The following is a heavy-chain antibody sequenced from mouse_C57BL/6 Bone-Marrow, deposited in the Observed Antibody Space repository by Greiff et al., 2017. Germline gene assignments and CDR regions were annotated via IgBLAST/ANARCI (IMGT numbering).Heavy chain of an antibody. Sequence: EVKLVESGGGLVQSGRSLRLSCATSGFTFSDFYMEWVRQAPGKGLEWIAASRNKANDYTTEYSASVKGRFIVSRDTSQSILYLQMNALRAEDTASYYCARDAYYRGSFAYWGQGTLVTVSA. CDR3: ARDAYYRGSFAY. V-gene: IGHV7-1*01. CDR1: GFTFSDFY. CDR2: SRNKANDYTT. J-gene: IGHJ3*01. D-gene: IGHD2-14*01.